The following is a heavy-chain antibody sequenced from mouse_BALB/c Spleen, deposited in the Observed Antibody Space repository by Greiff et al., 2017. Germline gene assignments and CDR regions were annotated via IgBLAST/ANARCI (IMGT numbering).Heavy chain of an antibody. CDR2: ISNGGGST. V-gene: IGHV5-12-2*01. D-gene: IGHD2-4*01. CDR1: GFTFSSYT. CDR3: ARTITTEYYAMDY. J-gene: IGHJ4*01. Sequence: EVKLVESGGGLVQPGGSLKLSCAASGFTFSSYTMSWVRQTPEKRLEWVAYISNGGGSTYYPDTVKGRFTISRDNAKNTLYLQMSSLKSEDTAMYYCARTITTEYYAMDYWGQGTSVTVSS.